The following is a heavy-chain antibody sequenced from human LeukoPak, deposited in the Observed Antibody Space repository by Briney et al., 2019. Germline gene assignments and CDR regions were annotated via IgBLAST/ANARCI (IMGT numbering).Heavy chain of an antibody. CDR2: IYTSGST. Sequence: PSETLSLTCTVSGGSISSDSYYWTWIRQPAGKGLEWIGRIYTSGSTNYNPSLQGRVTISVDTSKNQFSLNLNSVTAADTAVYYCARAAALGLDYWGQGTLVTVSS. CDR3: ARAAALGLDY. CDR1: GGSISSDSYY. D-gene: IGHD6-13*01. J-gene: IGHJ4*02. V-gene: IGHV4-61*02.